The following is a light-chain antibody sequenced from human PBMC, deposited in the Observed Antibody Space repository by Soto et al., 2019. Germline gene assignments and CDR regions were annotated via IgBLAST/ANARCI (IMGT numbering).Light chain of an antibody. CDR1: SSDVGGYNY. V-gene: IGLV2-14*03. CDR2: DVS. Sequence: SVLPQPASVSGSPGQSITISCTGTSSDVGGYNYVSWYQHHPGKAPRLMIFDVSNRPSGVSNRFSGSKSGNTASLTISGLQPEDEADYYCSSYTTSNTRQIVFGTGTKVNVL. CDR3: SSYTTSNTRQIV. J-gene: IGLJ1*01.